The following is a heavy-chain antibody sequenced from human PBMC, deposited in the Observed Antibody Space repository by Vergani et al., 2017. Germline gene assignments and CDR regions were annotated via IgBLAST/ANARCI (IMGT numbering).Heavy chain of an antibody. Sequence: EVQLLESGGGLVQPGGSLRLSCAASGFTFSSYAMSWVRQAPGKGLEWVSAISGSGGSTYSADSVKGRFTISRDNSKNTLYLQMNSLRAEDTAVYYCAKTREYSGYANDAFDIWGQGTMVTVSS. CDR3: AKTREYSGYANDAFDI. CDR1: GFTFSSYA. V-gene: IGHV3-23*01. D-gene: IGHD5-12*01. J-gene: IGHJ3*02. CDR2: ISGSGGST.